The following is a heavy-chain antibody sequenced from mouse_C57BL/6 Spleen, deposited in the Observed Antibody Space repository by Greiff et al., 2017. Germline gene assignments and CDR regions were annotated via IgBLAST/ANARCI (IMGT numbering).Heavy chain of an antibody. Sequence: DVKLVESGGGLVKPGGSLKLSCAASGFTFSDYGMHWVRQAPEKGLEWVAYISSGSSTIYYADTVKGRFTISRDNAKNTLFLQMTSLRSEDTAMYYCARISSWYFDYWGQGTTLTVSS. J-gene: IGHJ2*01. D-gene: IGHD2-10*02. CDR2: ISSGSSTI. CDR1: GFTFSDYG. CDR3: ARISSWYFDY. V-gene: IGHV5-17*01.